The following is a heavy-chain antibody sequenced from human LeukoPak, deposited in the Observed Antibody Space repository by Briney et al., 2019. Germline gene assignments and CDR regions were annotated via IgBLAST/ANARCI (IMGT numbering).Heavy chain of an antibody. CDR3: AEDMSAARPDACLDY. Sequence: PGRSLRLSCAASGFTFDDYAMHWVRQAPGKGLEWVSGISWSSGSIGYADSVKGRFTISRDNAKNSLYLQMNSLRAEDTALYYCAEDMSAARPDACLDYWGQGTLVTVSS. J-gene: IGHJ4*02. V-gene: IGHV3-9*01. CDR2: ISWSSGSI. CDR1: GFTFDDYA. D-gene: IGHD6-6*01.